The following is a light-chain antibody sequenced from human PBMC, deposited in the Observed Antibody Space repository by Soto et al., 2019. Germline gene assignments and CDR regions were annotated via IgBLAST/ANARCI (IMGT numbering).Light chain of an antibody. J-gene: IGKJ1*01. CDR3: QHYYSWPWT. Sequence: EIVMTQSPATLSVSPGERATLSCRASQSVSSNLAWYQQKPGQAPRFLVYDASTRATGVPARFSGSGSGTQFTLTISSLQSEDSALYYCQHYYSWPWTFGQGTKVDIK. CDR1: QSVSSN. V-gene: IGKV3-15*01. CDR2: DAS.